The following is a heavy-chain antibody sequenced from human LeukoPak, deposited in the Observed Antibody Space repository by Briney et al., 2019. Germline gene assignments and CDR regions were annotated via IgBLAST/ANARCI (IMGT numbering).Heavy chain of an antibody. CDR2: IFYSGST. J-gene: IGHJ4*02. D-gene: IGHD6-19*01. CDR1: GASIRSRSYY. V-gene: IGHV4-39*01. CDR3: ARQDIAVTGNFFDY. Sequence: KPSETLSLSCTVSGASIRSRSYYWDWIRQPPGKGLEWIGSIFYSGSTYYNPSLKSRVTISVDRSRNQFSLRLSSVTAADTAVYYCARQDIAVTGNFFDYWGQGTLVTVSS.